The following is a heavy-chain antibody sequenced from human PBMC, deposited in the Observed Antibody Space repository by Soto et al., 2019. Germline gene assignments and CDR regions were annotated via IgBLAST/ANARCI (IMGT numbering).Heavy chain of an antibody. J-gene: IGHJ4*02. CDR2: IHYSGDI. CDR1: GGSFSSGSHY. D-gene: IGHD2-21*02. V-gene: IGHV4-31*03. Sequence: SETLSLTCTVSGGSFSSGSHYWSWIRQHPGKGLEWIGYIHYSGDIYYDPSLKSRLTISVDTSKSQFSLKLNSVTAADTAVYYCARERLDPHCGGDCYSGVFDFWGQGSLVTVSS. CDR3: ARERLDPHCGGDCYSGVFDF.